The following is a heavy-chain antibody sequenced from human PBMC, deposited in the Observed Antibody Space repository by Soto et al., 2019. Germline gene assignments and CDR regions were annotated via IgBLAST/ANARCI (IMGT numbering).Heavy chain of an antibody. CDR1: GFTFSSYG. J-gene: IGHJ4*02. V-gene: IGHV3-23*01. Sequence: EVQLLESGGGLVQPGGSLRLSCAASGFTFSSYGMSWVRQAPGKGLEWVSAISGSGGSTYYADSVKGRFTISRDNSENPLYLQMNRLRAEDTAVYYCAKSLSVGATTPFDSWGQGTLVTVSS. CDR3: AKSLSVGATTPFDS. CDR2: ISGSGGST. D-gene: IGHD1-26*01.